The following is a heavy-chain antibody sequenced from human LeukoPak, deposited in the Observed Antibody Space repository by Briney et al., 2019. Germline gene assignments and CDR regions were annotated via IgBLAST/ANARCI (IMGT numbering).Heavy chain of an antibody. CDR2: IYHSGSS. J-gene: IGHJ2*01. CDR3: AIIAVACTWYFHL. V-gene: IGHV4-59*08. CDR1: GGSISSYY. Sequence: PSETLSLTCTVSGGSISSYYWSWIRQPPGKGLEWIGYIYHSGSSNYNPSLQSRVTLSVDTSKNQFSLRLSSVTAADTAVYYCAIIAVACTWYFHLWGRGTLVTVSS. D-gene: IGHD6-19*01.